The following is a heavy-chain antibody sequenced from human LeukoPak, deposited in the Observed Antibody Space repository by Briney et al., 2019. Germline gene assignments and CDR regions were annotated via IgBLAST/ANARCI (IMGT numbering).Heavy chain of an antibody. J-gene: IGHJ3*02. V-gene: IGHV3-48*01. D-gene: IGHD6-19*01. CDR1: GFTFSSYS. CDR2: ISSSSSTI. CDR3: ARDSEQWLPVDDAFDI. Sequence: GGSLRLSCAASGFTFSSYSMNWVRQAPGKGLEWVSYISSSSSTIYYADSVKGRFTISRDNAKNSLYLQMNSLRAEDTAVYYCARDSEQWLPVDDAFDIWGQGTMVTVSS.